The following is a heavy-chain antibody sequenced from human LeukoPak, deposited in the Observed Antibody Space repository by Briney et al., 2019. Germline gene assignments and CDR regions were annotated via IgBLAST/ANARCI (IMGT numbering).Heavy chain of an antibody. Sequence: GESLRLSCAASGFTFSKAWMSWVRQAPGKGLEWVSYISSSGSTIYYADSVKGRFTISRDNAKNSLYLQMNSLRAEDTAVYYCAELGITMIGGVWGKGTTVTISS. CDR3: AELGITMIGGV. J-gene: IGHJ6*04. D-gene: IGHD3-10*02. CDR1: GFTFSKAW. V-gene: IGHV3-11*04. CDR2: ISSSGSTI.